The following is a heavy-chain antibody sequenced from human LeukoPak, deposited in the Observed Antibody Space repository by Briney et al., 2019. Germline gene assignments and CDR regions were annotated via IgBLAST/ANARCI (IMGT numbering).Heavy chain of an antibody. CDR2: IYSGGST. CDR3: ASSGWYYSFVDY. CDR1: GFTVSSNY. V-gene: IGHV3-53*01. Sequence: GGSLRLSCAASGFTVSSNYMSWVRQAPGKGLEWVSVIYSGGSTYYADSVKGRFTISRDNSKNTLYLQVNSLRAEDTAVYYCASSGWYYSFVDYWGQGTLVTVSS. D-gene: IGHD6-19*01. J-gene: IGHJ4*02.